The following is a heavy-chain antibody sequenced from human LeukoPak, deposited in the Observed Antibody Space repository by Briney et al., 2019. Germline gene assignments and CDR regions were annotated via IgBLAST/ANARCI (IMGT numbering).Heavy chain of an antibody. CDR2: IYPGDSDT. J-gene: IGHJ3*02. CDR3: ARQSCSSTSCDAFDI. CDR1: GYSFTSYW. D-gene: IGHD2-2*01. V-gene: IGHV5-51*01. Sequence: GESLKISCKGSGYSFTSYWIGWVRQMLGKGLEWMGIIYPGDSDTRYSPSFQGQVTISADKSISTAYLQWSSLKASDTAMYYCARQSCSSTSCDAFDIWGQGTMVTVSS.